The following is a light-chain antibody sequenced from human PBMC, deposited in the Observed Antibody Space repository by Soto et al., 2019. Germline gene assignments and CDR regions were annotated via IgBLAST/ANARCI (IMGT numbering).Light chain of an antibody. CDR2: DAS. CDR3: QQYKSYWT. J-gene: IGKJ1*01. V-gene: IGKV1-5*01. Sequence: DIQMTQSPSTLSASVGDRVTITCRASQSISIWLAWYQQKPGKAPKLLIYDASSLESGVPSRFSGSGAGTEFTLTISSLQFDDFATYYCQQYKSYWTFGQGTKVEI. CDR1: QSISIW.